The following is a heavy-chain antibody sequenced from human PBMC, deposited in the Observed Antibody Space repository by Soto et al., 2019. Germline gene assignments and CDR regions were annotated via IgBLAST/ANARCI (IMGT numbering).Heavy chain of an antibody. CDR1: GGSFSGYY. V-gene: IGHV4-34*01. D-gene: IGHD2-2*01. J-gene: IGHJ5*02. Sequence: SETLSLTCAVYGGSFSGYYWSWIRQPPGKGLEWIGEINHSGSTNYNPSLKSRVTISVDTSKNQFSLKLSSVTAADTAVYYCARRVVPAAPPRAWGQGTLVTVS. CDR2: INHSGST. CDR3: ARRVVPAAPPRA.